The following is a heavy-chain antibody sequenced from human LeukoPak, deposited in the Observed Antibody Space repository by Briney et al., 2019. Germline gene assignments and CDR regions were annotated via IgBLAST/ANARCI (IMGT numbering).Heavy chain of an antibody. D-gene: IGHD2-2*03. J-gene: IGHJ4*02. CDR3: ARVDSDY. Sequence: SETLSLTCAVYGGSFSGYYWSWIRQPAGEGLECIVEINHSGSTNYNSSLKCRVTISIDPTKNQCSLVLRSVAAADTAVYYCARVDSDYWGQGTLVTVAS. CDR2: INHSGST. V-gene: IGHV4-34*01. CDR1: GGSFSGYY.